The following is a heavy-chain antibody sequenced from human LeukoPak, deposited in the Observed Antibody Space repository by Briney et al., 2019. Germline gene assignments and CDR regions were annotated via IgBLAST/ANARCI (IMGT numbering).Heavy chain of an antibody. V-gene: IGHV1-46*01. CDR1: GYTFTNYY. Sequence: ASVKVSCKASGYTFTNYYMHWVRQAPGQGLEWMGIINPSGGSTSYAQKFQGRVTMTRDMSTSTVYMELSSLRSEDTAVYYCARKALYYDSSGYYGYYFDYWGQGTVVTVSS. CDR3: ARKALYYDSSGYYGYYFDY. J-gene: IGHJ4*02. D-gene: IGHD3-22*01. CDR2: INPSGGST.